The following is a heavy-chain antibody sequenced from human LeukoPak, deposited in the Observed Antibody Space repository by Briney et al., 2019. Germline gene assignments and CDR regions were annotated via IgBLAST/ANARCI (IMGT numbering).Heavy chain of an antibody. V-gene: IGHV4-39*01. CDR3: ARGRVSYVRGYYYDSSGYPYYFDY. CDR1: GGSISSSSYY. J-gene: IGHJ4*02. CDR2: IYYSGST. D-gene: IGHD3-22*01. Sequence: SETLSLTCTVSGGSISSSSYYWGWIRQPPGKGLEWIGSIYYSGSTYYNPSLKSRVTISVDTSKNQFSLKLSSVTAADTAVYYCARGRVSYVRGYYYDSSGYPYYFDYWGQGTLVTVSS.